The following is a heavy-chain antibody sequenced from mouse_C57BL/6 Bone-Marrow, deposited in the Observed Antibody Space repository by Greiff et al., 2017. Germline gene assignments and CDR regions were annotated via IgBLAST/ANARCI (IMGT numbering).Heavy chain of an antibody. CDR2: IDPSDSET. CDR3: ARSRDYEAWFAY. J-gene: IGHJ3*01. CDR1: GYTFTSYW. V-gene: IGHV1-52*01. Sequence: QVQLQQPGAELVRPGSSVTLSCKASGYTFTSYWMHWVKQRPIQGLEWIGNIDPSDSETHYNQKFKDKATLTVDKSSSTAYMQLSSLTSEDSAVYYCARSRDYEAWFAYWGQGTLVTVSA. D-gene: IGHD2-4*01.